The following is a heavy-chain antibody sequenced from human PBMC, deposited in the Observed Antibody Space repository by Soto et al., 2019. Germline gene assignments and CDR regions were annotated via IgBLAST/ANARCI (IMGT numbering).Heavy chain of an antibody. V-gene: IGHV3-23*01. D-gene: IGHD3-10*01. J-gene: IGHJ4*02. CDR2: ISGSGGST. CDR1: GFTFSSYG. CDR3: ANRNDYGSGSYFPFDH. Sequence: GGSLRLSCAASGFTFSSYGMSWVRQAPGKRLEWVSSISGSGGSTYYADSVKGRFTISRDNSKNTLYLQMSSLRAEDTAVYYCANRNDYGSGSYFPFDHWGQGTLVTVAS.